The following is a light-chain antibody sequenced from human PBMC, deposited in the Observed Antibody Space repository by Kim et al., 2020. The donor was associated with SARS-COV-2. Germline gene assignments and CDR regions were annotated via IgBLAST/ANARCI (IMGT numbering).Light chain of an antibody. CDR1: QRVTYY. V-gene: IGKV3-11*01. J-gene: IGKJ4*01. CDR3: QQRSNWPLT. CDR2: DAF. Sequence: LSPGERATLSCRASQRVTYYLAWYEQKPGQAPRLLIYDAFNRATGIPARFSGSGSGTDFTLTISSLEPEDFAVYYCQQRSNWPLTFGGGTKLEI.